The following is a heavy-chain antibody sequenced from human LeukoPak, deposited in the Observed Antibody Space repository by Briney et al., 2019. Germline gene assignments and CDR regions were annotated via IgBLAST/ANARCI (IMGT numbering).Heavy chain of an antibody. Sequence: GGSLRLSCAASGFTFSSYGMHWVRQAPGKGLEWVAVISYDGSNKYYADSVKGRFTISRDNSEHTLYLQMNSLRAEDTAVYYCAKDRLVLRYLDWLSSGPMDVWGKGTTVTVSS. CDR3: AKDRLVLRYLDWLSSGPMDV. CDR1: GFTFSSYG. V-gene: IGHV3-30*18. J-gene: IGHJ6*03. D-gene: IGHD3-9*01. CDR2: ISYDGSNK.